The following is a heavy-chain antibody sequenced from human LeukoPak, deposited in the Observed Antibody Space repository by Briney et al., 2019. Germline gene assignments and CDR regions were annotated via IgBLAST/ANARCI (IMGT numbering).Heavy chain of an antibody. Sequence: SETLSLTCTVSGGSISSYYWSWIRQPPGKGLEWIGYIYYSGSTNYNPSLKSRVTISVDTSKNQFSLQLNSVTPEDTAVYYCARGTTHKYSSSWYFEGGWFDPWGQGTLVTVSS. J-gene: IGHJ5*02. CDR3: ARGTTHKYSSSWYFEGGWFDP. CDR1: GGSISSYY. CDR2: IYYSGST. V-gene: IGHV4-59*12. D-gene: IGHD6-13*01.